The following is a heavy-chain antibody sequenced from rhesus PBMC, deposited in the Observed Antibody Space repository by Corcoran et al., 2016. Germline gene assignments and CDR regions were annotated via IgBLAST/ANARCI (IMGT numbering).Heavy chain of an antibody. V-gene: IGHV1-156*01. J-gene: IGHJ2*01. CDR2: VDPVNGEI. CDR1: GYTFTELS. CDR3: ARRGDSWYFDL. Sequence: EVQLVQSGAEVKKPGASVKVSCKVSGYTFTELSMHWVRQAPGKGLEGMEGVDPVNGEIINEEKFQGRVTMTEDTSTDTAYMELSSLRSEDTAVYYCARRGDSWYFDLWGPGTPITISS. D-gene: IGHD5-42*01.